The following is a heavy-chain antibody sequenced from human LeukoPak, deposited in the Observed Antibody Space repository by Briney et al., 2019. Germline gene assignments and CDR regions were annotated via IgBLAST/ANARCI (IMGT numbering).Heavy chain of an antibody. J-gene: IGHJ4*02. CDR2: ISYDGSNK. V-gene: IGHV3-30*18. D-gene: IGHD2-2*01. Sequence: PGGSLRLSCAASGFTFSSSAMSWVRQAPGKGLEWVAVISYDGSNKYYADSVKGRFTISRDNSKNTLYLQMNSLRAEDTAVYYCAKDHPARNFDYWGQGTLVTVSS. CDR1: GFTFSSSA. CDR3: AKDHPARNFDY.